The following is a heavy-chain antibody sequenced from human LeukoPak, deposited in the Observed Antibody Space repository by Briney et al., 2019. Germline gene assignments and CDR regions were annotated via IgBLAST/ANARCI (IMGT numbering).Heavy chain of an antibody. CDR1: GLAFDLYA. CDR3: AKNPLYDSSGYFFPTFDS. J-gene: IGHJ5*01. V-gene: IGHV3-23*01. D-gene: IGHD3-22*01. CDR2: VSSSADSA. Sequence: PGGSLRLSCAASGLAFDLYAMSWVRQAPGKGLEWVSSVSSSADSAYYADSVRGRFTISRENSNSTLFLQMSRLRAEDTAMYYCAKNPLYDSSGYFFPTFDSWGQGTLVAVSS.